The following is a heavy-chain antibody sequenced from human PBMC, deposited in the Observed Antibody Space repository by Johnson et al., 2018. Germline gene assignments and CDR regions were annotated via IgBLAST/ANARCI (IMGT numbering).Heavy chain of an antibody. V-gene: IGHV3-30*18. CDR2: ISHGGTNI. J-gene: IGHJ4*02. CDR3: TKVGNIVVLTALDD. Sequence: VQLVESGGGVVQPGKSLRLSCAASGFSFSNYDMHWVRQAPGKGLEWVAVISHGGTNINYADSVKGRFTISSDRSKNTLYLQLNSLRAEYTGIYYWTKVGNIVVLTALDDLGQGTLGTVSS. D-gene: IGHD2-21*01. CDR1: GFSFSNYD.